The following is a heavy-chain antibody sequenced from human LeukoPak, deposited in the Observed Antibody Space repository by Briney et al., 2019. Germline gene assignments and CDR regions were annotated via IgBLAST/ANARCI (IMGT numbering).Heavy chain of an antibody. CDR1: GGSISTSRYY. V-gene: IGHV4-39*01. J-gene: IGHJ4*02. D-gene: IGHD2-2*01. CDR3: ARVDCSSTSCYFVDY. CDR2: IYYSGIT. Sequence: PSETLSLTCTVSGGSISTSRYYWGWIRQPPGKGLEWIGSIYYSGITYYNPSLKSRVTISLDTSKNQFSLKLSSVTAADTAVYYCARVDCSSTSCYFVDYWGQGTLVTVSS.